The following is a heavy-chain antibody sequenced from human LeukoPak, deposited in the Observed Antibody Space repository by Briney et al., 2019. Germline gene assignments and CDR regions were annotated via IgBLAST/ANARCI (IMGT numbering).Heavy chain of an antibody. V-gene: IGHV3-9*01. Sequence: PGGSLRLSCAASGFTFSSYAMSWVRQAPGKGLEWVSGISWNSGSIGYADSVKGRFTISRDNAKNSLYLQMNSLRAEDTALYYCAKAKVDDYGSGSAINTFDYWGQGTLVTVSS. D-gene: IGHD3-10*01. CDR3: AKAKVDDYGSGSAINTFDY. CDR2: ISWNSGSI. J-gene: IGHJ4*02. CDR1: GFTFSSYA.